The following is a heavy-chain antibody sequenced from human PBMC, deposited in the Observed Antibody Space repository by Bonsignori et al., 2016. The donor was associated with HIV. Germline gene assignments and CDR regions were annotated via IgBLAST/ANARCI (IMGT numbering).Heavy chain of an antibody. J-gene: IGHJ4*02. D-gene: IGHD1-14*01. CDR2: ISSSGSTI. V-gene: IGHV3-48*03. Sequence: WIRQPPGKGLEWVSYISSSGSTIYYADSVKGRFTISRDNAKNSLYLQMNSLRAEDTAVYYCARDFFGPNPRGLWGQGTLVTVSS. CDR3: ARDFFGPNPRGL.